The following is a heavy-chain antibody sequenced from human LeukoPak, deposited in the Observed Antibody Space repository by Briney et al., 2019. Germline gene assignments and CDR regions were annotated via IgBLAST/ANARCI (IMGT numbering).Heavy chain of an antibody. CDR1: GFTFSSSA. CDR3: AKGMYYYGSGSPDAFDI. Sequence: PGGSLRLSCAASGFTFSSSAMSWVRQAPGKGLEWVSAISGSGGSTYYADSVKGRFTISRDNSKKTLYLQMNSLRAEDTAVYYWAKGMYYYGSGSPDAFDIWGQGTMVTVSS. J-gene: IGHJ3*02. CDR2: ISGSGGST. V-gene: IGHV3-23*01. D-gene: IGHD3-10*01.